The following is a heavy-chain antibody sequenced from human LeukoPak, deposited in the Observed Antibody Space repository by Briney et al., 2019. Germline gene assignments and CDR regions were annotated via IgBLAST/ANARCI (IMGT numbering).Heavy chain of an antibody. CDR1: GGSISPYY. V-gene: IGHV4-59*08. J-gene: IGHJ4*02. CDR3: ASGSYYFDY. D-gene: IGHD1-26*01. Sequence: SDTLSLTCTVSGGSISPYYWSWIRQPPGKELEWIAFIFYIGNAHYNPSLTSRVTISVDTSKNQFSLKLTSVTAADTAVYYCASGSYYFDYWGQGTMVTVSS. CDR2: IFYIGNA.